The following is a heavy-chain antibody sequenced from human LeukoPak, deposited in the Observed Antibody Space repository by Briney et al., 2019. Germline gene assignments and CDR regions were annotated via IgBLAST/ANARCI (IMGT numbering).Heavy chain of an antibody. D-gene: IGHD5-24*01. Sequence: GGSLRLSCAASGFTFSSYYMSWVRQAPGMGLEWVANIKHDGSEKFYVDSVKGRFTISRDNAKNSLYLQMNSLRAEDTAVYYCARCRDGYKHFDYWGQGILVTVSS. J-gene: IGHJ4*02. CDR1: GFTFSSYY. CDR2: IKHDGSEK. CDR3: ARCRDGYKHFDY. V-gene: IGHV3-7*01.